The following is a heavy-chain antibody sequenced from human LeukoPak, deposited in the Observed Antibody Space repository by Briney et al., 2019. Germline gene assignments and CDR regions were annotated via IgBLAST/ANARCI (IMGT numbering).Heavy chain of an antibody. CDR1: GDIVSSDSAA. Sequence: SQTLSLTCAISGDIVSSDSAAWNWIRQSPSRGLEWLGRTYYRSKWYHDYSVSVKSRITINPDTSKNQFSLQLNSVTPEDTAVYYCARAVAGTEGWFNSWGQGTLVTVSS. CDR2: TYYRSKWYH. J-gene: IGHJ5*01. D-gene: IGHD6-19*01. V-gene: IGHV6-1*01. CDR3: ARAVAGTEGWFNS.